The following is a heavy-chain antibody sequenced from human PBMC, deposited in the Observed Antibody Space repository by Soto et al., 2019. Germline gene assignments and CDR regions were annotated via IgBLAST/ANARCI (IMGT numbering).Heavy chain of an antibody. CDR2: FDPEDGET. CDR3: ATASLLAGGNWFDP. J-gene: IGHJ5*02. CDR1: GYTLTELS. D-gene: IGHD2-15*01. Sequence: ASVKVSCKVSGYTLTELSMHWVRQAPGKGLEWMGGFDPEDGETIYAQKFQGRVTMTEDTSTDTAYMELSSLRSEDTAVYYCATASLLAGGNWFDPWGQGTLVTVSS. V-gene: IGHV1-24*01.